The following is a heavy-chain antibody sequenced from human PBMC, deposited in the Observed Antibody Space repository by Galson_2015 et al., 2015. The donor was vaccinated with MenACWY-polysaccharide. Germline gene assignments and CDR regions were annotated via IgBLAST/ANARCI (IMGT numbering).Heavy chain of an antibody. Sequence: SLRLSCAASGFTFSTHRMTWVRQAPGKGLEWVSYISGSGNTIYYADSVKGRFTISRDNAKNSLYLQMGSLRDDDTAVYYCARDVKVVAARDAFDIWGQGTMVTVSS. CDR2: ISGSGNTI. CDR3: ARDVKVVAARDAFDI. CDR1: GFTFSTHR. V-gene: IGHV3-48*02. D-gene: IGHD2-15*01. J-gene: IGHJ3*02.